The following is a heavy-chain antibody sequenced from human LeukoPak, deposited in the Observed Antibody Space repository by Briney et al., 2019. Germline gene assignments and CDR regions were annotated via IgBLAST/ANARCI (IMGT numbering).Heavy chain of an antibody. V-gene: IGHV3-23*01. CDR2: ISGSGGST. CDR1: GFTFSRYS. CDR3: AKDPSQGIAARPRDY. Sequence: GGALRLSCAASGFTFSRYSMSWGRQAPGPGLEWVSAISGSGGSTYYADSVKGRFTISRDNSKNTLYLQMNSLRAEDTAVYYCAKDPSQGIAARPRDYWGQGTLVTVSS. J-gene: IGHJ4*02. D-gene: IGHD6-6*01.